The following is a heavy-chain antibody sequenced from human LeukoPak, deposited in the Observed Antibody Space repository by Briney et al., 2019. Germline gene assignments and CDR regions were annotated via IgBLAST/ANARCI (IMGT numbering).Heavy chain of an antibody. D-gene: IGHD1-26*01. J-gene: IGHJ6*03. CDR2: INPNSGGT. CDR1: GYTFTGYY. CDR3: AASYGYYYYYYMDV. V-gene: IGHV1-2*02. Sequence: GASVKVSCKASGYTFTGYYMHWVRQAPGQGLEWMGWINPNSGGTNYAQKFQGRVTMTRDTSISTAYMELSRLRSDDTAVHYCAASYGYYYYYYMDVWGKGTTVTISS.